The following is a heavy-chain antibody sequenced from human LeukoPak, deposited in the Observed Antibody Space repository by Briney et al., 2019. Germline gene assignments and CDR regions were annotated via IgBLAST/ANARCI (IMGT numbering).Heavy chain of an antibody. D-gene: IGHD2-8*01. J-gene: IGHJ6*03. CDR3: ATNGYYCMDV. Sequence: PSGTLSLTCAVSGASIGSSTNWWSWVRQPPGKGLEWIGEIYRSGGTNYNPSLKSRITISVDKSQNQFSLKVNSLTAADTAVYYCATNGYYCMDVWGRGTTVTVSS. V-gene: IGHV4-4*02. CDR1: GASIGSSTNW. CDR2: IYRSGGT.